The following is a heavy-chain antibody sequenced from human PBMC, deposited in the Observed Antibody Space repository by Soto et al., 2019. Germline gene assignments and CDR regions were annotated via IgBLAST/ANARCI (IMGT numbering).Heavy chain of an antibody. CDR3: AKELVTTTTYYYYGMDV. Sequence: GGSLRLSCEASKLTYSDYAMTWVRQAPGKGLEWVASISGDGDNKYYADSVKGRFTISRDNSKNTLYLQMNSLRAEDTAVYYCAKELVTTTTYYYYGMDVWGQGTTVTVSS. J-gene: IGHJ6*02. CDR1: KLTYSDYA. D-gene: IGHD4-17*01. V-gene: IGHV3-23*01. CDR2: ISGDGDNK.